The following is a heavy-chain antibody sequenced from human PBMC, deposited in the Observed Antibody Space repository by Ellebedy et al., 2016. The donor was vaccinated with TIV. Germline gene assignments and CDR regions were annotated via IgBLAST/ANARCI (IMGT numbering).Heavy chain of an antibody. Sequence: GGSLRLXXGASGFTFSSYVMHWVRQAPGKGLEWVAGISFGISIDGSKRYFADSVKGRFTTSSDSSEETLYLQMNSLRDEDTTMYYCAKGLVYVAGATSGVDHWGQGNLVSVSS. D-gene: IGHD6-19*01. CDR1: GFTFSSYV. J-gene: IGHJ4*02. V-gene: IGHV3-30-3*01. CDR3: AKGLVYVAGATSGVDH. CDR2: ISFGISIDGSKR.